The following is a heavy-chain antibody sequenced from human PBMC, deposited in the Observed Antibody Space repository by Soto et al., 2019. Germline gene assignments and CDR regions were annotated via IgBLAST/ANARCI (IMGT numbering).Heavy chain of an antibody. V-gene: IGHV1-69*13. J-gene: IGHJ4*02. CDR3: ARDARRYYYDSSGYPY. D-gene: IGHD3-22*01. CDR1: GGTFSSYA. Sequence: SVKVSCKASGGTFSSYAISWVRQAPGQGLEWMGGIIPIFGTANYAQKFQGRVTIAADESTSTAYMELSSLRSEDTAVYYCARDARRYYYDSSGYPYWGQGTLVTVSS. CDR2: IIPIFGTA.